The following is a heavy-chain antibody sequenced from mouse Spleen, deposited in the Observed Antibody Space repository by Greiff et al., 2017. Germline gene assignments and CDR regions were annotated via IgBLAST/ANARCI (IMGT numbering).Heavy chain of an antibody. V-gene: IGHV1-15*01. Sequence: QVQLKQSGAELVRPGASVTLSCKASGYTFTDYEMHWVKQTPVHGLEWIGAIDPETGGTAYNQKFKGKAILTADKSSSTAYMELRSLTSEDSAVYYCTRRVTTVVGGYYAMDYWGQGTSVTVSS. D-gene: IGHD1-1*01. J-gene: IGHJ4*01. CDR2: IDPETGGT. CDR1: GYTFTDYE. CDR3: TRRVTTVVGGYYAMDY.